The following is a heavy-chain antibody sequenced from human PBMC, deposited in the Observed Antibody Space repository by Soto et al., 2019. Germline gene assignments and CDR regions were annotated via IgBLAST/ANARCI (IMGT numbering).Heavy chain of an antibody. CDR3: ARGFYYDASSHCLEP. Sequence: PSQTLSLTCAISGDSVSSNSAYWNWIRQSPLRGLEWLGRTYYRSKWHNDYAASVKSRITVNPDTPKNQFSLHLNSVTPEDTAVCYCARGFYYDASSHCLEPWAQGTMLTVSS. D-gene: IGHD3-22*01. CDR2: TYYRSKWHN. CDR1: GDSVSSNSAY. V-gene: IGHV6-1*01. J-gene: IGHJ5*02.